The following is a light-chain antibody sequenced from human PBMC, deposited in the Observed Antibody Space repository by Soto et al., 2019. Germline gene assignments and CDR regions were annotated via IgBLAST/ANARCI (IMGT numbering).Light chain of an antibody. CDR2: HAY. CDR1: QTINNW. CDR3: QHYNSDPWT. J-gene: IGKJ1*01. Sequence: DIQMTQSPSTLSASIGDRVTITCRASQTINNWLAWYQQKPGKAPNLLIYHAYNLETGVPSRFSGSAFGTEFTLTISSLQPDDFATYYCQHYNSDPWTFGQGTKVEIK. V-gene: IGKV1-5*01.